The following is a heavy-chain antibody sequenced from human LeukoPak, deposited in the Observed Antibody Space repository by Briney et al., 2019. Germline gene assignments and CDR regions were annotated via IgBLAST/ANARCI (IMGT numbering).Heavy chain of an antibody. CDR2: IYTSGST. V-gene: IGHV4-61*02. CDR3: ARAPAVAGTSYYFDY. D-gene: IGHD6-19*01. CDR1: GGSISSGSYY. J-gene: IGHJ4*02. Sequence: PSETLSLTCTVSGGSISSGSYYWSWIRQPAGKGLEWIGRIYTSGSTNYNPSLKSRVTISVDKSKNQFSLKLSSVTAADTAVYYCARAPAVAGTSYYFDYWGQGTLVTVSS.